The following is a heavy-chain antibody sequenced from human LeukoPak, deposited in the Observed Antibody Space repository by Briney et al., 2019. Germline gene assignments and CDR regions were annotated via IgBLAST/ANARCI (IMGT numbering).Heavy chain of an antibody. V-gene: IGHV4-59*08. CDR3: ASWFCVTNTCLHMDV. D-gene: IGHD3-9*01. Sequence: SETLSLTCTVSGGSISSYYWSWIRQPPGKGLEWIGYIYYSRSAAYNPSLKSRVTMSVDTSKNQFTLKLSSVTAADTAVYYCASWFCVTNTCLHMDVWGKGTTVTVSS. CDR1: GGSISSYY. CDR2: IYYSRSA. J-gene: IGHJ6*03.